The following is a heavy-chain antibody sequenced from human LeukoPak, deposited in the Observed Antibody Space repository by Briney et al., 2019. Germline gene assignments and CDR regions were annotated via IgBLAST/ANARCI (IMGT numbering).Heavy chain of an antibody. J-gene: IGHJ4*02. CDR1: GGSISSSSYY. V-gene: IGHV4-39*07. Sequence: SETLSLTCTVSGGSISSSSYYWGWIRQPPGKGLEWIGSIYTSGSTNYNPSLKSRVTMSVDTSKNQFSLKLSSVTAADTAVYYCARGKGAHLFDYWGQGTLVTVSS. CDR2: IYTSGST. D-gene: IGHD1-26*01. CDR3: ARGKGAHLFDY.